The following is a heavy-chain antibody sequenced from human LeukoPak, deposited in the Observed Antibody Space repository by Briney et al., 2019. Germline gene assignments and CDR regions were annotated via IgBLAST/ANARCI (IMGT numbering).Heavy chain of an antibody. CDR3: PRRSGLYAFDI. J-gene: IGHJ3*02. D-gene: IGHD4/OR15-4a*01. Sequence: ASVKVSCKAYGYAFTSYDSKWVRQATGQGVEWMGWMNPNSGNTGYAQKFESRVTMTRNTSISTAYMELSSLRSEDTAAYYCPRRSGLYAFDIWGQGTMVTVSS. CDR1: GYAFTSYD. V-gene: IGHV1-8*01. CDR2: MNPNSGNT.